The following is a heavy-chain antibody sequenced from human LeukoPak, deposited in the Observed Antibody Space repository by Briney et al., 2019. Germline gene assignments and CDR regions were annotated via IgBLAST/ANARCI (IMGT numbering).Heavy chain of an antibody. CDR2: IYTSGST. CDR3: ARDASGSYDP. V-gene: IGHV4-4*07. Sequence: SETLSLTCTVSGGSISSYYWSWIRQPAGKGLGWIGRIYTSGSTNYNPSLKSRVTMSLDTSKNQFSLNLYSVTAADTAVYYCARDASGSYDPWGQGILVIVSS. D-gene: IGHD3-10*01. J-gene: IGHJ5*02. CDR1: GGSISSYY.